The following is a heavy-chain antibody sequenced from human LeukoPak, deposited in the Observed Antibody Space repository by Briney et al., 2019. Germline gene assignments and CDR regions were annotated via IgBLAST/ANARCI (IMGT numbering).Heavy chain of an antibody. CDR1: GFTVSSNY. Sequence: GSLRLSCAAFGFTVSSNYMSWVRQAPGKGLEWVSVIYSGGSTYYADSVKGRFTISRDNSKNTLYLQMNSLRAEDTAVYYCARATGSGSYWGYYFDYWGQGTLVTVSS. J-gene: IGHJ4*02. V-gene: IGHV3-53*01. D-gene: IGHD1-26*01. CDR2: IYSGGST. CDR3: ARATGSGSYWGYYFDY.